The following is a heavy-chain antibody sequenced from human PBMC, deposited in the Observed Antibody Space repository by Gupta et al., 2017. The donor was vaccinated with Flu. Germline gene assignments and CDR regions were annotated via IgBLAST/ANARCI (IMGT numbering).Heavy chain of an antibody. CDR1: GFTFSSSY. CDR2: INPDGRST. Sequence: EMQLVESGGGLVQPGGSLRLSCAASGFTFSSSYLQWVRQAPGKGLVWVSRINPDGRSTTYAESVKGRFTISRDNAKNTLYLQMNSLGDDDTAVYYCATVTSGCWGQGTLVTVS. D-gene: IGHD4-17*01. J-gene: IGHJ4*02. V-gene: IGHV3-74*03. CDR3: ATVTSGC.